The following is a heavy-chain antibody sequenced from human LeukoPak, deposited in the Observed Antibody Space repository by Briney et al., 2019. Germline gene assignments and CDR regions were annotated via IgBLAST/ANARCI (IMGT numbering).Heavy chain of an antibody. CDR3: ARSASIVGGAYYYGMDV. D-gene: IGHD1-26*01. J-gene: IGHJ6*02. CDR2: IYPGDSDT. Sequence: KVSCKASGYTFTSYWIGWVRQMPGKGLEWMGIIYPGDSDTRYSPSFQGQVTISADKSISTAYLQWSSLKASDTAMYYCARSASIVGGAYYYGMDVWGQGTTVTVSS. CDR1: GYTFTSYW. V-gene: IGHV5-51*01.